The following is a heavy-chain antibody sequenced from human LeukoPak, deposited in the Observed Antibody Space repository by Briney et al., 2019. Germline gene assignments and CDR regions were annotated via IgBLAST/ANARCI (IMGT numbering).Heavy chain of an antibody. D-gene: IGHD6-6*01. CDR2: IYPGDSDT. J-gene: IGHJ6*02. CDR3: ARSIPAVQTYSSFGGYYGMDV. V-gene: IGHV5-51*01. Sequence: GESLKISCKGSGYIFTSYWIGWVRQMPGKGLEWMGIIYPGDSDTRYSPSFQGQVTISADKSISTAYLQWSSLKASDTAMYYCARSIPAVQTYSSFGGYYGMDVWGQGTTVTVSS. CDR1: GYIFTSYW.